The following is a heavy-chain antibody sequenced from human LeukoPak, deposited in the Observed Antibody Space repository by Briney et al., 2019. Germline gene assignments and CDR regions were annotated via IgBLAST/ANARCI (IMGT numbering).Heavy chain of an antibody. CDR1: GYTFTDYY. V-gene: IGHV1-2*02. Sequence: ASVKVSCKASGYTFTDYYLHWVRQAPGQGLEWMGWINPNSGGTNYAQKFQGRVTMTRDTSISTVYMELSRLTSDDTADYYCTRDKGWPAWGQGTLVTVSS. CDR2: INPNSGGT. CDR3: TRDKGWPA. J-gene: IGHJ5*02. D-gene: IGHD6-19*01.